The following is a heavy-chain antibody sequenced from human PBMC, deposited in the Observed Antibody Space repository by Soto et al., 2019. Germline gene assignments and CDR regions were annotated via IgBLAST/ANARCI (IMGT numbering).Heavy chain of an antibody. Sequence: EVQLLESGGGLVQPGGSLRLSCAASGFTFSSYAMSWVRQAPGKGLEWVSAISDSGGDTYYADSGKGRFTISRDNYKNMLYLQMNSLRAEDTAVYYCEKLVNHYCDYWGQGTLVTVSS. V-gene: IGHV3-23*01. CDR1: GFTFSSYA. CDR2: ISDSGGDT. J-gene: IGHJ4*02. D-gene: IGHD6-13*01. CDR3: EKLVNHYCDY.